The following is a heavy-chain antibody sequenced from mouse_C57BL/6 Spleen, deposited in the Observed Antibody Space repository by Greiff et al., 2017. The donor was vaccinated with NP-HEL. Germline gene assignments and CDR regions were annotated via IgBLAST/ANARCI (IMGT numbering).Heavy chain of an antibody. V-gene: IGHV1-54*01. CDR2: INPGSGGT. J-gene: IGHJ4*01. D-gene: IGHD2-4*01. Sequence: VKLQESGAELVRPGTSVKVSCKASGYAFTNYLIEWVKQRPGQGLEWIGVINPGSGGTNYNEKFKGKATLTADKSSSTAYMQLSSLTSEDSAVYFCARSGGVYYDYAYALDYWGPGTSVTVSS. CDR3: ARSGGVYYDYAYALDY. CDR1: GYAFTNYL.